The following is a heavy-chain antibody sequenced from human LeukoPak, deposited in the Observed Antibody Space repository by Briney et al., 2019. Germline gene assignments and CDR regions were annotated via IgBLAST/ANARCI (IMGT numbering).Heavy chain of an antibody. D-gene: IGHD3-10*01. Sequence: SETLSLTCTVSGGSFEHYFWSWIRQPPGKGLEWIGYVYYSGSTDYSPSLKSRLIISADTSKNQFSLKLSSVTAADTAVYYCASHRRSHGSEYWGQGTLVTVSS. J-gene: IGHJ4*02. CDR2: VYYSGST. CDR3: ASHRRSHGSEY. V-gene: IGHV4-59*01. CDR1: GGSFEHYF.